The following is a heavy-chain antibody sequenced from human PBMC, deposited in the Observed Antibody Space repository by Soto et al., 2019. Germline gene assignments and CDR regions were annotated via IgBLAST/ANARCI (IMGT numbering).Heavy chain of an antibody. V-gene: IGHV3-30*03. CDR2: ISYDGRHQ. CDR1: GFTFGSYG. CDR3: ARELDIPPDYYFDY. D-gene: IGHD5-12*01. Sequence: QVRLVESGGDLVQPGRSLRLSCAASGFTFGSYGMHWVRQAPGKGLEWVAMISYDGRHQYYADSVKGRFTISRDNFKDTLYLQMNGLTPEDTAIYFCARELDIPPDYYFDYWGQGSLVTVSS. J-gene: IGHJ4*02.